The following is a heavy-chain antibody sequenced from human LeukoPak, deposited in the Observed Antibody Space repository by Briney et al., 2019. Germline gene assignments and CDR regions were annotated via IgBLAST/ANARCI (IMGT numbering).Heavy chain of an antibody. V-gene: IGHV4-4*07. CDR3: ARGFGSGSYVRLDWFDP. CDR1: GGFVSSYY. D-gene: IGHD3-10*01. Sequence: SETLSLTCTVSGGFVSSYYWSWVRQPAGEGLEWIGRIYATGSTTYNPSLKSRVTMSVDTSKNQFSLKLSSVTAADTAVYYCARGFGSGSYVRLDWFDPWGQGTLITVSS. J-gene: IGHJ5*02. CDR2: IYATGST.